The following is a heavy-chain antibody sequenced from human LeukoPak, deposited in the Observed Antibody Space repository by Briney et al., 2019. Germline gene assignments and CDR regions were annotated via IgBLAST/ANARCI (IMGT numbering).Heavy chain of an antibody. CDR1: GYTFTSYY. D-gene: IGHD2-2*01. CDR2: INPSGGST. V-gene: IGHV1-46*01. Sequence: ASVKVSCKASGYTFTSYYIHWVRQAPGQGLEWMGIINPSGGSTSYAQKFQGRVTMTRDTSTSTVYMELGSLRSEDTAVYYCARDQHRVLEGYCSSTSCYGWGTFDYWGQGTLVTVSS. CDR3: ARDQHRVLEGYCSSTSCYGWGTFDY. J-gene: IGHJ4*02.